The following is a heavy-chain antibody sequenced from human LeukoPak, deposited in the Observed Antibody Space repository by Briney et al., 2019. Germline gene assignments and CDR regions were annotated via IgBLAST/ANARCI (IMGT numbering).Heavy chain of an antibody. CDR2: IYYSGST. J-gene: IGHJ6*03. Sequence: PSETLSLTCTVSGGSISSYYWSWIRQPPGKGLEWIGYIYYSGSTNYNPSLKSRVTISVDTSKNQLSLKLSSVTAADTAVYYCARSTLGSSGRYYYYYMDVWGKGTTVTVSS. D-gene: IGHD1-26*01. CDR1: GGSISSYY. V-gene: IGHV4-59*01. CDR3: ARSTLGSSGRYYYYYMDV.